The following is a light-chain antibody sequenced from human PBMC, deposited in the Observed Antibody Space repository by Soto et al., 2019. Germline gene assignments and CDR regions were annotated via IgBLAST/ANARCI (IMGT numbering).Light chain of an antibody. Sequence: DIQMTQSPYSLSAAVGDRVTIACRASQNINTYLNWYQQKPGKAPKLLIFDAASLQSGVPSRFSGGGSRTDFTLTITSLQPEDFATYYCQQYYSFPYTFGQGTKLEIK. CDR2: DAA. CDR3: QQYYSFPYT. J-gene: IGKJ2*01. CDR1: QNINTY. V-gene: IGKV1-39*01.